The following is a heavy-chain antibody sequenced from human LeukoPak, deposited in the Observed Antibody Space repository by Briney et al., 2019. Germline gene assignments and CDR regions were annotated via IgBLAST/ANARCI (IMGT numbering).Heavy chain of an antibody. CDR1: GFTFDDYA. V-gene: IGHV3-21*01. CDR2: ISSSSSYI. D-gene: IGHD6-13*01. Sequence: PGRSLRLSCAASGFTFDDYAMHWVRQAPGKGLEWVSSISSSSSYIYYADSVKGRFTISRDNAKNSLYLQMNSLRAEDTAVYYCARDDSAAAVFRYWGQGTLVTVSS. J-gene: IGHJ4*02. CDR3: ARDDSAAAVFRY.